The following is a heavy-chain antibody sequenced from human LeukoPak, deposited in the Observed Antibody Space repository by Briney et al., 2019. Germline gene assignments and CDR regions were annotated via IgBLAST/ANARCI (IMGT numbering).Heavy chain of an antibody. J-gene: IGHJ6*03. CDR2: IVVGSGNT. D-gene: IGHD3-10*01. CDR3: AASGFGFGELPSYFYYYMDV. Sequence: SVKVSCKASGFTFTRFAMQWVRQARGQRLEWIGWIVVGSGNTKYAQKFQERVTITRDMSTGTAYMELSSLRSEDTAVYYCAASGFGFGELPSYFYYYMDVWGKGTTVTISS. CDR1: GFTFTRFA. V-gene: IGHV1-58*02.